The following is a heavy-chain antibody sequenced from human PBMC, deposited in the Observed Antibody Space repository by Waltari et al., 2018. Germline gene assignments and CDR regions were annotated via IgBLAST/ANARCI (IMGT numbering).Heavy chain of an antibody. CDR2: IIPIFGTA. V-gene: IGHV1-69*08. Sequence: QVQLVQSGAEVKKPGSSVKVSCKASGGTFSSYAISWVRQAPGQGLEWMGRIIPIFGTATYAQKFQGRVTITADKSTSTAYMGLSSLRSEDTAVYYCARDLVSSSWISDPNWFDPWGQGTLVTVSS. CDR1: GGTFSSYA. CDR3: ARDLVSSSWISDPNWFDP. J-gene: IGHJ5*02. D-gene: IGHD6-13*01.